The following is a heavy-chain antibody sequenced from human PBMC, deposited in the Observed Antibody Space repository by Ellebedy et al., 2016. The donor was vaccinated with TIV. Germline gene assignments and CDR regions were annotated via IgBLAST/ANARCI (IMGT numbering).Heavy chain of an antibody. D-gene: IGHD3-22*01. Sequence: GGSLRLSXAASGFTFSSYAMSWVRQAPGKGLEWVSAISGSGGSTYYADSVKGRFTISRDNSKNTLYLQMNSLRAEDTAVYYCSGKRSIHYDSSAGDAFDIWGQGTMVTVSS. CDR1: GFTFSSYA. V-gene: IGHV3-23*01. J-gene: IGHJ3*02. CDR3: SGKRSIHYDSSAGDAFDI. CDR2: ISGSGGST.